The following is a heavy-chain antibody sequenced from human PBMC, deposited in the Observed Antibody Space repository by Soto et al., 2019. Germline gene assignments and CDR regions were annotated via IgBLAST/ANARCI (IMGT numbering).Heavy chain of an antibody. CDR2: IYYSGST. Sequence: SETLSLTCTVSGGSISSYYWSWIRQPPGKGLEWIGYIYYSGSTNYNPSLKSRVTISVDTSKNQFSLKLSSVTAADTAVYYCARDIAYCGGDCYWSGAFDIWGQGTMVTVS. CDR1: GGSISSYY. J-gene: IGHJ3*02. D-gene: IGHD2-21*02. CDR3: ARDIAYCGGDCYWSGAFDI. V-gene: IGHV4-59*01.